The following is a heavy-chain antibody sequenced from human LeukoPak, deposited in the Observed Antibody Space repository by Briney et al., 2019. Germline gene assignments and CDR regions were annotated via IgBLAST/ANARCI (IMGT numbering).Heavy chain of an antibody. Sequence: SQTLSLTCTISGDSVSSNNAAWNWIRQSPSRGLEWLGRTYYRSKWYNDYAVSVKSRIYIDPDISKNQFSLQLNSVTPEDTAVYYCARGSSVAGSFVVDPWAREPWSPSPQ. CDR2: TYYRSKWYN. J-gene: IGHJ5*02. D-gene: IGHD6-19*01. V-gene: IGHV6-1*01. CDR1: GDSVSSNNAA. CDR3: ARGSSVAGSFVVDP.